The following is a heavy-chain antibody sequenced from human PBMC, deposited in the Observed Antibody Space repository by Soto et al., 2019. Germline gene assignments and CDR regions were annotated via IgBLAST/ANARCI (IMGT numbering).Heavy chain of an antibody. CDR2: ISYDGRT. Sequence: QVQLQESGPGLVKPSQTLSLRCTVSGGSISSSGYYWSWIRQHPGKGLEWLAYISYDGRTYYKSSLKSRLAISLDTSQNQFSLRVTSVTAADAAMYFCVGGEGGPNACDIWGQGTMVTVSS. CDR1: GGSISSSGYY. V-gene: IGHV4-31*03. CDR3: VGGEGGPNACDI. D-gene: IGHD2-21*01. J-gene: IGHJ3*02.